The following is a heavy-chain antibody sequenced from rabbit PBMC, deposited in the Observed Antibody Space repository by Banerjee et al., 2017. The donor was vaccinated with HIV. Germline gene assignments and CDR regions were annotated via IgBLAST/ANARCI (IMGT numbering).Heavy chain of an antibody. CDR3: ARESPGIRAHNL. CDR2: IYAGSSDNT. J-gene: IGHJ4*01. V-gene: IGHV1S45*01. D-gene: IGHD4-2*01. CDR1: GFSFNRNYW. Sequence: QEQLVESGGGLVQPEGSLTLTCTASGFSFNRNYWICWVRQAPGKGLEWIACIYAGSSDNTYYASWAKGRFTISKTSSTTVALQMTSLTAADTATYFCARESPGIRAHNLWGPGTLVTVS.